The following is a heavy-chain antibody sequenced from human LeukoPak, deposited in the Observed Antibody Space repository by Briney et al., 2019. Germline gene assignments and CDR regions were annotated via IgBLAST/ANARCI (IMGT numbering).Heavy chain of an antibody. D-gene: IGHD1-26*01. V-gene: IGHV3-9*01. CDR3: AKDISHRSYIDVFDI. Sequence: PGGSLRLPCAASGFDFSSHGMNWVRQAPGKGLEWVSGVSWNSGTIGYADSVKGRFTISRDTAKNSLYLQMNSLRAEDTALYYCAKDISHRSYIDVFDIWGQGTMVTVSS. J-gene: IGHJ3*02. CDR2: VSWNSGTI. CDR1: GFDFSSHG.